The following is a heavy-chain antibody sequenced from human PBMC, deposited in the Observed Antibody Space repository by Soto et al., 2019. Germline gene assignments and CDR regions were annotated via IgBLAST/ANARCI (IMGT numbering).Heavy chain of an antibody. V-gene: IGHV3-23*01. CDR2: ISGSGGST. Sequence: EVQLLESGGGLVQPGGSLRLSCAASGFTFSSYAMSWVRQAPGKGLEWVSAISGSGGSTYYADSVKGRFTISRDNSKNTLYLQMNSLRAEDTAVYYCAKDQAVDYDFWSGYYSWGQGTLVTVSS. J-gene: IGHJ4*02. D-gene: IGHD3-3*01. CDR3: AKDQAVDYDFWSGYYS. CDR1: GFTFSSYA.